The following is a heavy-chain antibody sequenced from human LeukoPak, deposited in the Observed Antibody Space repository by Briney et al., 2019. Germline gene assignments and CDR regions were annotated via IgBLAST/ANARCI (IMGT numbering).Heavy chain of an antibody. V-gene: IGHV3-23*01. CDR2: ISDSDSST. CDR1: GFTFSSHG. D-gene: IGHD5-18*01. CDR3: ARVLRGFTYGKFDY. J-gene: IGHJ4*02. Sequence: GGSLRLSCAASGFTFSSHGMSWVRQAPGKGLEWVSDISDSDSSTYYADSVKGRFTISRDNSKNTLYLQMNNLRAADTAVYFCARVLRGFTYGKFDYWGPGTLVTVSS.